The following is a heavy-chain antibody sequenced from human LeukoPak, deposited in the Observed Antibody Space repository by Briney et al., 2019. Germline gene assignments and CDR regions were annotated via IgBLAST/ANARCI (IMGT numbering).Heavy chain of an antibody. D-gene: IGHD1-26*01. CDR2: ISSNSNYK. CDR1: GFTFSSYA. V-gene: IGHV3-21*01. Sequence: GGSLRLSCAASGFTFSSYAMNWVRQAPGKGLEWLSSISSNSNYKYYGESPKGRFAISRDDAKNSLYLQMNSLRAEDTAVYYCARGVVGTTTSPYDYYYYMDVWGKGTTATVSS. J-gene: IGHJ6*04. CDR3: ARGVVGTTTSPYDYYYYMDV.